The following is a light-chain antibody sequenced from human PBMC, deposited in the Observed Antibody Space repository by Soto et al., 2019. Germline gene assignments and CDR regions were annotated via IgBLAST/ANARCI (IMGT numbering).Light chain of an antibody. CDR2: DVS. CDR3: SSYTSSSTLSV. J-gene: IGLJ1*01. Sequence: QSVLTQPASVSGSPGQSITISCTGTSSDVGGYNYVSWYQQHPGKAPKLMIYDVSNRPSGVSNRFSGSKSGNTASLTISGLQAEDEADYYCSSYTSSSTLSVFGTGTKRTVL. V-gene: IGLV2-14*01. CDR1: SSDVGGYNY.